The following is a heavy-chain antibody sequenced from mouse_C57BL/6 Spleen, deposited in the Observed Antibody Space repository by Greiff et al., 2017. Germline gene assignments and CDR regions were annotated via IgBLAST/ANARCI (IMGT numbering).Heavy chain of an antibody. CDR2: IYPGDGDT. J-gene: IGHJ2*01. CDR1: GYAFSSYW. CDR3: ARSLITTLPFAY. D-gene: IGHD1-1*01. V-gene: IGHV1-80*01. Sequence: QVQLQQSGAELVKPGASVKISCKASGYAFSSYWMNWVKQRPGKGLEWIGQIYPGDGDTNYNGKFKGKATLTADKSSSTANMQLSSLTSEYSAVYFCARSLITTLPFAYWGQGTTLTVSS.